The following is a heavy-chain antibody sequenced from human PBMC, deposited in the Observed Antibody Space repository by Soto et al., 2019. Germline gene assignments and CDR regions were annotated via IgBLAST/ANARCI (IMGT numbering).Heavy chain of an antibody. CDR2: IYPGDSDT. J-gene: IGHJ6*02. V-gene: IGHV5-51*01. CDR1: GYSFTSYW. D-gene: IGHD2-2*01. CDR3: VRQILYCSSTSCPRYGMDV. Sequence: PGESLKISCKGSGYSFTSYWIGWVRQMPGKGLEWMGIIYPGDSDTRYSPSFQGQVTISADKSISTAYLQWSSLKASDTAMYYCVRQILYCSSTSCPRYGMDVWGQGTTVTVSS.